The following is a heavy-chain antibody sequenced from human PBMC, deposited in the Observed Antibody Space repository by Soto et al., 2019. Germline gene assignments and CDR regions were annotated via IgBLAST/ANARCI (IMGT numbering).Heavy chain of an antibody. V-gene: IGHV3-66*01. CDR1: GFSVGSNY. J-gene: IGHJ5*02. CDR3: AREAWYDFWSGPGWFDP. CDR2: IHSGGKT. D-gene: IGHD3-3*01. Sequence: GGSLRLSCAASGFSVGSNYMSWVRQAPGKGLEWVSVIHSGGKTNYAESVKGRFTISRDNSENTLYLQINSLRVEDTAVYYCAREAWYDFWSGPGWFDPWGQGTLVTVSS.